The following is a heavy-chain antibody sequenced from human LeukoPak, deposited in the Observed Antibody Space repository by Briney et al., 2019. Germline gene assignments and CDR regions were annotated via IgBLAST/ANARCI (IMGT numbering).Heavy chain of an antibody. D-gene: IGHD6-13*01. CDR3: AKRGIAAAASFDY. CDR2: ISGNGDYT. CDR1: GFTFNNYA. V-gene: IGHV3-23*01. J-gene: IGHJ4*02. Sequence: GGSLRLSCAASGFTFNNYAMSWFRQTPGKGLEWVSTISGNGDYTYYADSVKGRFTISRDNSKNTLYLQMNSLRADDTAVYYCAKRGIAAAASFDYWGQGTLVSVSS.